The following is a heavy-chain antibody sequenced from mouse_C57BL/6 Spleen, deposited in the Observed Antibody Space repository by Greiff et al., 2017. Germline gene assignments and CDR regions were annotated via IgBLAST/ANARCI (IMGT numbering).Heavy chain of an antibody. CDR1: GFTFSDYY. J-gene: IGHJ4*01. CDR3: ARRGIYYYGSSYGGYAMDY. Sequence: EVQRVESGGGLVQPGGSLKLSCAASGFTFSDYYMYWVRQTPEKRLEWVAYISNGGGSTYYPDTVKGRFTISRDNAKNTLYLQMSRLKSEDTAMYYCARRGIYYYGSSYGGYAMDYWGQGTSVTVSS. V-gene: IGHV5-12*01. CDR2: ISNGGGST. D-gene: IGHD1-1*01.